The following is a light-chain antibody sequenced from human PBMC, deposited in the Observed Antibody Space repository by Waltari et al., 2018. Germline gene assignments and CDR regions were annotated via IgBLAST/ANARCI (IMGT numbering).Light chain of an antibody. V-gene: IGLV4-69*01. CDR1: SGHSSYA. CDR2: LNSDGSH. Sequence: QLVLTQSPSASASLGASVKLTCTLSSGHSSYAIAWHQQQPEKGPRYLMKLNSDGSHSKGDGIPVRFSGSGSGAERYLTISSLQSEDEADYYCQTWGTGIHVFGGGTKLTVL. J-gene: IGLJ3*02. CDR3: QTWGTGIHV.